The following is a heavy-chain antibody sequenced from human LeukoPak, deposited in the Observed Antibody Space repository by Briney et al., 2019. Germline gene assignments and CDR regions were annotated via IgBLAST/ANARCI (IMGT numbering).Heavy chain of an antibody. CDR1: GFTFSDYY. CDR3: ARASAGAAAEYYYYMDV. V-gene: IGHV3-11*04. CDR2: ISSSGSTR. J-gene: IGHJ6*03. D-gene: IGHD6-13*01. Sequence: GGSLRLSCAASGFTFSDYYMSWIRQAPGKGLEWVSYISSSGSTRYYADSVKGRFTISRDNAKNSLYLQMNSLRAEETAVYYCARASAGAAAEYYYYMDVWGKGTTVTISS.